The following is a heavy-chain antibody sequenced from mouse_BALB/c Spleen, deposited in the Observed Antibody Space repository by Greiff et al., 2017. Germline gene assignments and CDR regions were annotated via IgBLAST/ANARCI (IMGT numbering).Heavy chain of an antibody. CDR1: GFTFSDYY. J-gene: IGHJ3*01. CDR2: ISDGGSYT. Sequence: EVKVVESGGGLVKPGGSLKLSCAASGFTFSDYYMYWVRQTPEKRLEWVATISDGGSYTYYPDSVKGRFTISRDNAKNNLYLQMSSLKSEDTAMYYCARDRGYGSSFLFAYWGQGTLVTVSA. CDR3: ARDRGYGSSFLFAY. D-gene: IGHD1-1*01. V-gene: IGHV5-4*02.